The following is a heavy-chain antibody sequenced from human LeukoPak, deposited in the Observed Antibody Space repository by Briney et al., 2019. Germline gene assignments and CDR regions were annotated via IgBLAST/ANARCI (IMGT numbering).Heavy chain of an antibody. V-gene: IGHV1-8*03. CDR2: MNPNSGNT. J-gene: IGHJ4*02. D-gene: IGHD4-23*01. Sequence: ASVKVSCKASGYTFTSYDINWVRQATGQGLEWMGWMNPNSGNTGYVQKFQGRVTITRNTSISTAYMELSSLSSEDTAVYYCARGVRGNPDYWGQGTLVTVSS. CDR1: GYTFTSYD. CDR3: ARGVRGNPDY.